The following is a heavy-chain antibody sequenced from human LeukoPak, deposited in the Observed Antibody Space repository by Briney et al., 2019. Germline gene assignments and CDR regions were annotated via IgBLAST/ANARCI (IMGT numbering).Heavy chain of an antibody. CDR2: IYYSGST. CDR1: GGSISSSSYY. CDR3: ARSYFGSGTFNGFDY. Sequence: SETLSLTCTVSGGSISSSSYYWGWLRQPPGKGLEWIGSIYYSGSTYYNPSLKSRVTISVDTSKNQFSLNLNSVSAADTAVYYCARSYFGSGTFNGFDYWGQGTLVTVSS. V-gene: IGHV4-39*07. D-gene: IGHD3-10*01. J-gene: IGHJ4*02.